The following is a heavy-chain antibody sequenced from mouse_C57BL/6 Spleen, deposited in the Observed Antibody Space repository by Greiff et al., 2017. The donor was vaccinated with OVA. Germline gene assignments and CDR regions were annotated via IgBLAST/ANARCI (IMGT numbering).Heavy chain of an antibody. D-gene: IGHD2-2*01. CDR1: GYTFTSYW. CDR2: IDPSDSYT. Sequence: QVQLQQPGAELVKPGASVKLSCKASGYTFTSYWMQWVKQRPGQGLEWIGEIDPSDSYTNYNQKFKGKATLTVDTSSSTAYMQLSSLTSEDSAVYYCARREGYYRYFDVWGTGTTVTVSS. CDR3: ARREGYYRYFDV. J-gene: IGHJ1*03. V-gene: IGHV1-50*01.